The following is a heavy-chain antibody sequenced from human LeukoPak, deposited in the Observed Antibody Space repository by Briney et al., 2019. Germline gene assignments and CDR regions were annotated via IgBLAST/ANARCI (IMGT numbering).Heavy chain of an antibody. CDR1: GFTVSSNY. J-gene: IGHJ4*02. D-gene: IGHD4-23*01. CDR2: IYSGGST. V-gene: IGHV3-53*01. CDR3: AREEGSYGGRGYYFDY. Sequence: GGSLRLSCAASGFTVSSNYMSWVRQAPGKGLEWVSVIYSGGSTYYADSVKGRFTISRDNSKNTLYLQMNSLRAEDTAVYYCAREEGSYGGRGYYFDYWGQGTLVTVSS.